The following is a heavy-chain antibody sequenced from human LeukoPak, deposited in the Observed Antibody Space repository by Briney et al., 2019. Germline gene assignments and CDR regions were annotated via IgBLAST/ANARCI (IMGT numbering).Heavy chain of an antibody. V-gene: IGHV4-34*01. Sequence: QSSETLSLTCAVYGGSFSGYYWSWIRQPPGKGLEWIGEINHSGSTNYNPSLKSRVTMSVDTSKNQFSLKLSSVTAADTAVYYCASGGVRGSNYFDYWGQGTLVTVSS. D-gene: IGHD3-16*01. CDR3: ASGGVRGSNYFDY. CDR1: GGSFSGYY. CDR2: INHSGST. J-gene: IGHJ4*02.